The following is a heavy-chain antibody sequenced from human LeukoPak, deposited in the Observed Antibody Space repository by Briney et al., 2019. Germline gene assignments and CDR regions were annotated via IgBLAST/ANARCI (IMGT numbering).Heavy chain of an antibody. CDR2: IWYDGTNK. J-gene: IGHJ6*02. CDR1: GFTFSTYG. D-gene: IGHD4-11*01. CDR3: TRDLNYLYGMDV. Sequence: GGSLRLSCAASGFTFSTYGMHWVRQAPGKGLEWVAVIWYDGTNKYYADSVKGRFTISRDNSKNTLYLQMSSLRADDTAVFYCTRDLNYLYGMDVWGQGTTVTVSS. V-gene: IGHV3-33*01.